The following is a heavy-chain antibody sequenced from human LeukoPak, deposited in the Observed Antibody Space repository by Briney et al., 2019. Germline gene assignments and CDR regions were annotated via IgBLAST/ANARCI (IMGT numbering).Heavy chain of an antibody. V-gene: IGHV3-66*02. D-gene: IGHD4-17*01. J-gene: IGHJ4*02. CDR3: ARALTVLTYWEN. Sequence: GGSLRLSCAASGFTVSNNYMSWIRQAPGKGLEWVSALYSGGKTYYADSVRGRFSISGDNSKNTLYLQMNSLTPEDTGVYYCARALTVLTYWENWGQGTLVIVSS. CDR1: GFTVSNNY. CDR2: LYSGGKT.